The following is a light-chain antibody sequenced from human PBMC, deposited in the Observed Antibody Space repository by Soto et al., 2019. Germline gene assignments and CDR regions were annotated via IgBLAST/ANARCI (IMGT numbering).Light chain of an antibody. J-gene: IGLJ2*01. CDR3: SSYAGSKVV. Sequence: QSALTQPPSASGSPGQSVTISCTGTSSDVGGYNYVSWYQQHPGKAPKLMIYEVSKRPSGVPDRFSGSKSGNTASLTVSGLQAEDEAVYYCSSYAGSKVVFGGGTKVTVL. V-gene: IGLV2-8*01. CDR1: SSDVGGYNY. CDR2: EVS.